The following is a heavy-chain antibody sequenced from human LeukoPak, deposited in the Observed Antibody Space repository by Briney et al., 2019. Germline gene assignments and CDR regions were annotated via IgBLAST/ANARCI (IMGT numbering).Heavy chain of an antibody. CDR3: AELGITMIGGV. J-gene: IGHJ6*04. V-gene: IGHV3-66*01. D-gene: IGHD3-10*02. CDR1: GFTVSSNY. CDR2: IDSGGNT. Sequence: GGSLRLSCAASGFTVSSNYISGVRQAPGRGLEWGSVIDSGGNTYYADSVKGRFTISRDNAKNSLYLQMNSLRAEDTAVYYCAELGITMIGGVWGKGNTVSISS.